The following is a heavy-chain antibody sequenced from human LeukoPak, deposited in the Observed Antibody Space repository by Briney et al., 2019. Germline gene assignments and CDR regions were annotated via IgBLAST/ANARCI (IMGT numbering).Heavy chain of an antibody. D-gene: IGHD6-6*01. CDR3: ASGVSIAGRFDAFDI. Sequence: ASVTASSKASGYTFTSYYMHWVRQAPGQGLEWMGIINPSGGSTSYAQKFQGRVTMTRDMSTSTVYMELSSLRSEDTAVYYCASGVSIAGRFDAFDIWGQGTMVTVSS. V-gene: IGHV1-46*01. CDR2: INPSGGST. J-gene: IGHJ3*02. CDR1: GYTFTSYY.